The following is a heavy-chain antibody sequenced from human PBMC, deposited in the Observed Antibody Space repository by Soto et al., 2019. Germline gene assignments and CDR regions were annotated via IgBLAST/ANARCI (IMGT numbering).Heavy chain of an antibody. CDR3: ARANQRGNWFDP. CDR2: ISSSSSTI. J-gene: IGHJ5*02. V-gene: IGHV3-48*01. CDR1: GFTFSSYS. Sequence: EVQLVESGGRLVQPGVSLRLSCAASGFTFSSYSMNWVRQAPGKELERVSYISSSSSTIYYADSVKGRFTISRDNAKNSLYLQMNSLRAEDTAVYYCARANQRGNWFDPWGQGTLVTDTS. D-gene: IGHD2-2*01.